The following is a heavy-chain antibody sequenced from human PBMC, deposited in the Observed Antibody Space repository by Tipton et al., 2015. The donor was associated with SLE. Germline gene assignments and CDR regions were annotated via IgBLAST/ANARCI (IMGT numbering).Heavy chain of an antibody. CDR3: TRGGRGDGANPFDP. CDR1: GASFNIFY. V-gene: IGHV4-59*12. CDR2: LYYSGNT. Sequence: TLSLTCSVSGASFNIFYWNWIRQPPGKGLEWIGVLYYSGNTYYNPSLKSPVTLSIDTSKNQFSLKLTSVTVADTAVYYCTRGGRGDGANPFDPWGQGTLVTVSS. J-gene: IGHJ5*02. D-gene: IGHD4/OR15-4a*01.